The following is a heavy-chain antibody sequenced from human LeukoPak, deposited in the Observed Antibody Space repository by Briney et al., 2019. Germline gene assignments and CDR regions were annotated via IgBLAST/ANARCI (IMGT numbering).Heavy chain of an antibody. D-gene: IGHD6-13*01. CDR3: AREGGPGSSSWHTFDY. CDR2: IYSGGST. J-gene: IGHJ4*02. V-gene: IGHV3-53*01. CDR1: GFTVSSNY. Sequence: GGSLRLSCAAFGFTVSSNYMSWVRQAPGKGLEWVSVIYSGGSTYYADSVKGRFTISRDNSKNTLYLQMNSLRAEDTAVYYCAREGGPGSSSWHTFDYWGQGTLVTVSS.